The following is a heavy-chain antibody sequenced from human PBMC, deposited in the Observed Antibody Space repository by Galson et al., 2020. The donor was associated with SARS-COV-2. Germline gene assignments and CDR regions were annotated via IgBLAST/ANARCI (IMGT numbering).Heavy chain of an antibody. V-gene: IGHV4-31*03. Sequence: SQTLSLTCTVSGGSISSGGYYWSWIRQHPGKGLEWIGYIYYSGSTYYNPSLKSRVTISVDTSKNQFSLKLSSVTAADTAVYYCARIISVGIFGVVNWFDRWGQGTLVTVSS. D-gene: IGHD3-3*01. CDR2: IYYSGST. CDR1: GGSISSGGYY. CDR3: ARIISVGIFGVVNWFDR. J-gene: IGHJ5*02.